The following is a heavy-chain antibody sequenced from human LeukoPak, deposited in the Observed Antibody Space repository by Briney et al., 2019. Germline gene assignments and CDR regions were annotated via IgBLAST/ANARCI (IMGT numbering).Heavy chain of an antibody. Sequence: SETLSLTCTVSGGSISSYYWSWIRQPPGKGLEWIGEINHSGSTNYNPSLKSRVTISVDTSKNQFSLKLSSVTAADTAVYYCARMAVTPDYYYYGIDVWGQGTTVTVSS. CDR3: ARMAVTPDYYYYGIDV. CDR2: INHSGST. D-gene: IGHD4-4*01. CDR1: GGSISSYY. V-gene: IGHV4-34*01. J-gene: IGHJ6*02.